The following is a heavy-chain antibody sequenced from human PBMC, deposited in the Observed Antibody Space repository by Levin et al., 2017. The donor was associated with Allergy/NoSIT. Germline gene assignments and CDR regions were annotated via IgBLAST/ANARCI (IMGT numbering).Heavy chain of an antibody. CDR1: GGSISSSSYY. Sequence: PSETLSLTCTVSGGSISSSSYYWGWIRQPPGTGLEWIGSIYYSGSTYYNPSLKSRVTISVDTSKNQFSLKLSSVTAADTAVYYCARLGPMEVNFDYWGQGTLVTVSS. CDR2: IYYSGST. J-gene: IGHJ4*02. D-gene: IGHD2-21*01. CDR3: ARLGPMEVNFDY. V-gene: IGHV4-39*01.